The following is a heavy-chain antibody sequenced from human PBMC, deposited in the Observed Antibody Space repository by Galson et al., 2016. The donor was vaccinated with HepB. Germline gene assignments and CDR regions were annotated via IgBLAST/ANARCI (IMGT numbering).Heavy chain of an antibody. J-gene: IGHJ4*02. CDR1: GFTVGSNY. D-gene: IGHD2-8*02. CDR3: VTYCTGGSCKVGH. V-gene: IGHV3-53*01. CDR2: VYAGGNT. Sequence: SLRLSCAVTGFTVGSNYVGWVRHGPEKGLEWVAIVYAGGNTNYADSVKGRFTISRDESENAMSLQMSSLRREDTAVYYCVTYCTGGSCKVGHWGQGTLVTVPS.